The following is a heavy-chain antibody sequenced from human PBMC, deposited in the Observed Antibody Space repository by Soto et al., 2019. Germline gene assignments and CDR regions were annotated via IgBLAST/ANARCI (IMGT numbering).Heavy chain of an antibody. J-gene: IGHJ4*02. CDR3: ARQADYNILTGYFYHFDY. V-gene: IGHV5-51*01. Sequence: ESLKISCKSSGYSFTDYWIGWVRQMPGKGLEWMGIIYPGDSDARYSPSFQGQVTISVDTSINTAFLRWNSLTASDTAMYYCARQADYNILTGYFYHFDYWGKG. CDR1: GYSFTDYW. CDR2: IYPGDSDA. D-gene: IGHD3-9*01.